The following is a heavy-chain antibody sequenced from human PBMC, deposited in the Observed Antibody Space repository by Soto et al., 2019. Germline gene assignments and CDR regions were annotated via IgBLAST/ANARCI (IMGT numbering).Heavy chain of an antibody. V-gene: IGHV3-48*02. D-gene: IGHD6-6*01. Sequence: PGGSLRLSCAASGFTFSSYSMNWVRQAPGKGLEWVSYISSSSTIYYADSVKGRFTISRDNAKNSLYLQMNSLRDEDTAVYYCAKLSSSFFDPWGQGTLVTVSS. CDR3: AKLSSSFFDP. J-gene: IGHJ5*02. CDR1: GFTFSSYS. CDR2: ISSSSTI.